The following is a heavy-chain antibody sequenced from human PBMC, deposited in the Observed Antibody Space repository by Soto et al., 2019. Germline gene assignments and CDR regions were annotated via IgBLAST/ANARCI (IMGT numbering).Heavy chain of an antibody. CDR3: ARGQLLFDY. D-gene: IGHD1-1*01. Sequence: LSLTCSVSDASVSKYYWSWIRQPPGKGLEWIGYISHTGYTSYNPSLESRLTISMDKSKNQLSLNLNSVTTVDTAVYYCARGQLLFDYWGQGTPVTVSS. CDR2: ISHTGYT. J-gene: IGHJ4*02. V-gene: IGHV4-59*02. CDR1: DASVSKYY.